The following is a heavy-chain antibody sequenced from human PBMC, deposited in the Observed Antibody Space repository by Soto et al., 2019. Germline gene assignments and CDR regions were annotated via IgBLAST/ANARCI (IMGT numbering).Heavy chain of an antibody. Sequence: ASVKVSCKASGYTFTSYGISWVRQAPGQGLEWMGWISAYNGNTNYAQKLQGRVTMTTDTSTSTAYMELRSLRSDDTAVYYCARVYRGAYYDFWSGYQDLDYCGQGTLVTVTS. CDR2: ISAYNGNT. CDR3: ARVYRGAYYDFWSGYQDLDY. V-gene: IGHV1-18*01. D-gene: IGHD3-3*01. J-gene: IGHJ4*02. CDR1: GYTFTSYG.